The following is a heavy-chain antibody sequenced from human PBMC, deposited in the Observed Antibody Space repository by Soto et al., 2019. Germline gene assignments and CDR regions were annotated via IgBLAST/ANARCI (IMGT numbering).Heavy chain of an antibody. CDR3: TRASSLDFDF. Sequence: GGSLRLSCTTSGFTFGDYALSWVRQAPGRGLEWVGFIRRNAYGGTTDYAASVKGRFTISRDDSKSIAYLQMNSLRTEDTALYYCTRASSLDFDFWGQGTLVTVSS. D-gene: IGHD3-16*01. CDR1: GFTFGDYA. V-gene: IGHV3-49*04. J-gene: IGHJ4*02. CDR2: IRRNAYGGTT.